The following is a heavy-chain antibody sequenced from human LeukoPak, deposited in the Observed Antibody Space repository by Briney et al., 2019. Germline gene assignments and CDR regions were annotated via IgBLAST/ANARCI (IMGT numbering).Heavy chain of an antibody. V-gene: IGHV3-74*03. J-gene: IGHJ3*02. Sequence: GGSLRLSCAASGFTFSSFWMHWVRQAPGKGLDWLARVNNDGNVTTHADSVRGRFTISRDNAKKTLYLQMNSLGAEDTAVYYCARRGLVPAFDIWGQGTMVAVSS. CDR1: GFTFSSFW. CDR2: VNNDGNVT. CDR3: ARRGLVPAFDI. D-gene: IGHD2-2*01.